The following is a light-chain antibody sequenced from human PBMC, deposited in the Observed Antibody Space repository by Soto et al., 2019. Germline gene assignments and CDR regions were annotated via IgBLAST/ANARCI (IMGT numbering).Light chain of an antibody. CDR2: SHS. CDR1: NSNIGVNT. V-gene: IGLV1-44*01. Sequence: QAVVTQPPSASGTPGQRVAFSCSGSNSNIGVNTVSWYQQLPGAAPKLLIYSHSQRPSGVPDRFSGSKSGTSASLAISGLQSDDEADYYCAAWDDSLNGYVFGTGTKLTVL. CDR3: AAWDDSLNGYV. J-gene: IGLJ1*01.